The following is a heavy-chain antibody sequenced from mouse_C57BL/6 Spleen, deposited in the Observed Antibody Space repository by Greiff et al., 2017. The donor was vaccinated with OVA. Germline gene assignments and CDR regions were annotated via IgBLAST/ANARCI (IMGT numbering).Heavy chain of an antibody. D-gene: IGHD4-1*01. Sequence: EVKLVESGGGLVKPGGSLKLSCAASGFTFSDYGMHWVRQAPEKGLEWVAYISSGSSTIYYADTVKGRFTISRDNAKNTLFLQMTSLRSEDTAMYYCARPNWDGYAMDYWGQGTSVTVSS. CDR3: ARPNWDGYAMDY. CDR1: GFTFSDYG. CDR2: ISSGSSTI. V-gene: IGHV5-17*01. J-gene: IGHJ4*01.